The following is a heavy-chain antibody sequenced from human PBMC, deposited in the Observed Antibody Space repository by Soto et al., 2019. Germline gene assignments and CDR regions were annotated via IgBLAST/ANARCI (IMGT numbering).Heavy chain of an antibody. Sequence: EVQLVESGGGLVQPGGSLRLSCAASGFTFSGSAMHWVRQASGKGLEWVGRIRSKANNYATAYAASVKGRFTVSRDDSKNTAYLQMSSMKTEDTAVYYCLSWRSIVAAGRVYEGLHEWGKGTLVTVSS. CDR3: LSWRSIVAAGRVYEGLHE. J-gene: IGHJ4*02. D-gene: IGHD6-13*01. CDR2: IRSKANNYAT. V-gene: IGHV3-73*02. CDR1: GFTFSGSA.